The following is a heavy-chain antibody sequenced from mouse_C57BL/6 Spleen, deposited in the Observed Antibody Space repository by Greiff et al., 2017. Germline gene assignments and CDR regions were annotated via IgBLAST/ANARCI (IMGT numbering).Heavy chain of an antibody. J-gene: IGHJ2*01. CDR1: GYTFTDYY. V-gene: IGHV1-84*01. Sequence: SGPELVKPGASVKISCKASGYTFTDYYINWVKQRPGQGLEWIGRIYPGGGNTKYNEKFKGKATLTVDTSSSTAYMQLSSLTSEDSAVXFGARDNYVSDYWGQGTTLTVSS. D-gene: IGHD1-1*01. CDR3: ARDNYVSDY. CDR2: IYPGGGNT.